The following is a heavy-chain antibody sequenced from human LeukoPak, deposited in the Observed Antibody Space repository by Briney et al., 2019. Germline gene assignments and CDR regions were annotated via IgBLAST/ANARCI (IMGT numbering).Heavy chain of an antibody. V-gene: IGHV3-33*08. J-gene: IGHJ4*02. CDR3: ARVHFSSSPYFDY. CDR2: IWYDGSNK. CDR1: GFTVGSNY. Sequence: GGSLRLSCAASGFTVGSNYMSWVRQAPGKGLEWVAVIWYDGSNKYYADSVKGRFTISRDNSKNTLYLQMNSLRAEDTAVYYCARVHFSSSPYFDYWGQGTLVTVSS. D-gene: IGHD6-6*01.